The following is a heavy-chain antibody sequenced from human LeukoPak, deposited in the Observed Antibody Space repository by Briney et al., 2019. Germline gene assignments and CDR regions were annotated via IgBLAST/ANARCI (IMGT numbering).Heavy chain of an antibody. J-gene: IGHJ4*02. Sequence: PGGCLRLSCAASGFTFSTYNMNWVRQAPGKGLEWVSSISSSSSYIYYADSVKGRFTISRDNSKNMLYLQMNSLRGEDTALYYCAKDFYSGSYYYFDYWGQGTLVTVSS. CDR2: ISSSSSYI. D-gene: IGHD1-26*01. V-gene: IGHV3-21*04. CDR1: GFTFSTYN. CDR3: AKDFYSGSYYYFDY.